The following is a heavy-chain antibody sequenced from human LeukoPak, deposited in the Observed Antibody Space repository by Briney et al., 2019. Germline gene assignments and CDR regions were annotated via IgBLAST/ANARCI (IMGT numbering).Heavy chain of an antibody. CDR1: GYTFTGYY. CDR3: ARSPTLLDWFDP. CDR2: INPNSGGA. J-gene: IGHJ5*02. Sequence: ASVKVSCKASGYTFTGYYMHWVRQAPGQGLEWMGWINPNSGGANYAQKFQGRVTMTRDTSISTAYMELSRLRSDDTAVYYCARSPTLLDWFDPWGQGTLVTVSS. V-gene: IGHV1-2*02.